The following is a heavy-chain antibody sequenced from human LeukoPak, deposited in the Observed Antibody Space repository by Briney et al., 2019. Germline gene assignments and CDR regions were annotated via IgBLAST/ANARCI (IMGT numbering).Heavy chain of an antibody. CDR2: IKQDGSEK. J-gene: IGHJ1*01. D-gene: IGHD1-26*01. CDR3: TRGDLVGVTGRAYQH. V-gene: IGHV3-7*01. Sequence: PGGSLRLSCAASGFTVSSNYMSWVRQAPGKGLEWVANIKQDGSEKYYMDSVKGRFTISRDNAKNSLYLQMNSLRAEDTAVYYCTRGDLVGVTGRAYQHWGQGTLATVSS. CDR1: GFTVSSNY.